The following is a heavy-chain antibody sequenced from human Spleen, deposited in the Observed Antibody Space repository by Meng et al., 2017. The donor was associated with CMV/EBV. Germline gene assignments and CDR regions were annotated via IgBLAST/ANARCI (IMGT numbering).Heavy chain of an antibody. CDR2: MNPNSGNT. D-gene: IGHD1-14*01. V-gene: IGHV1-8*03. CDR1: GYTFTSYD. J-gene: IGHJ5*02. CDR3: AREGGRPGWFDP. Sequence: ASVKVSCKASGYTFTSYDINWVRQATGQGLEWMGWMNPNSGNTGYAQKFQGRVTITRNTSISTAYMELSSLRSDDTAVYYCAREGGRPGWFDPWGQGTLVTVSS.